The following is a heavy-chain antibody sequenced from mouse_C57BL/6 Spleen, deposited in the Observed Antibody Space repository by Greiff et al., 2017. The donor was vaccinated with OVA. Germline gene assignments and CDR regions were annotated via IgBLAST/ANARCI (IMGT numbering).Heavy chain of an antibody. V-gene: IGHV1-26*01. D-gene: IGHD1-1*01. CDR3: ARYGSSLGGYFDY. Sequence: EVQLQQSGPELVKPGASVKISCKASGYTFTDYYMNWVKQSHGKSLEWIGDINPNNGGTSYNQKFKGKATLTVDKSSSTAYMELRSLTSEDSAVYYCARYGSSLGGYFDYWGQGTTLTVSS. J-gene: IGHJ2*01. CDR1: GYTFTDYY. CDR2: INPNNGGT.